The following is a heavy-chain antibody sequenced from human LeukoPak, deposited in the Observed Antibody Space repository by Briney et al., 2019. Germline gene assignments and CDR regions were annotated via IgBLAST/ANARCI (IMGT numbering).Heavy chain of an antibody. CDR2: IYYSGST. V-gene: IGHV4-30-4*01. J-gene: IGHJ4*02. CDR3: ARRRSDYLSYYFDY. D-gene: IGHD3-22*01. Sequence: SETLSLTCTVSGGSISSNDYYWSWIRQPPGQGLEWIGYIYYSGSTFYNPSLKSRVTMSVETSKNQFSLKLTSVTAADTAVYYCARRRSDYLSYYFDYWGQGTLVTVSS. CDR1: GGSISSNDYY.